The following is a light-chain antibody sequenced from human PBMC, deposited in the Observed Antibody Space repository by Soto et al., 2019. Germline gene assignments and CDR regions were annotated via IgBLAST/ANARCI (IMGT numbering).Light chain of an antibody. CDR2: DAS. CDR1: QSVSSY. Sequence: EIVLTQSLATLSLSPGERATLSCRASQSVSSYLAWYQQKPGQAPRLLIYDASNRATGIPARFSGSGSGTDFTLTISSLETEDIPVYYRQQRSNWHPPGTIGQGTKVEIK. CDR3: QQRSNWHPPGT. J-gene: IGKJ1*01. V-gene: IGKV3-11*01.